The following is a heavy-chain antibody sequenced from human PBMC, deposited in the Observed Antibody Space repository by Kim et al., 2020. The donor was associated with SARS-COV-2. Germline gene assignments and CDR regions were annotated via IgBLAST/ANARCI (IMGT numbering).Heavy chain of an antibody. V-gene: IGHV1-2*02. J-gene: IGHJ5*02. CDR3: TRARAITGLDP. CDR1: GYTFTDHY. Sequence: ASVKVSCKASGYTFTDHYVHWVRQAPGQGLEWMGWINPDSGATYYEHKFQGRVTVTGDRSITTIYMDLSSLRSDDTAVYYCTRARAITGLDPWVQGTLVT. CDR2: INPDSGAT.